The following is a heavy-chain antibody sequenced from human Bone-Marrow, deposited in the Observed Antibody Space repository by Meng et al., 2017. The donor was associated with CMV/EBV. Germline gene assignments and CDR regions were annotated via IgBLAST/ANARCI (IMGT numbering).Heavy chain of an antibody. V-gene: IGHV3-66*02. CDR1: GFTVSSNY. J-gene: IGHJ4*02. D-gene: IGHD5-24*01. CDR3: ARELKGDGYTH. CDR2: IYSGGST. Sequence: LSLTCAASGFTVSSNYMSWVRQAPGKGLEWVSVIYSGGSTYYADSVKGRFTISRDNSKNTLYLQMNSLRAEDTAVYYCARELKGDGYTHWGQGTRVTGSS.